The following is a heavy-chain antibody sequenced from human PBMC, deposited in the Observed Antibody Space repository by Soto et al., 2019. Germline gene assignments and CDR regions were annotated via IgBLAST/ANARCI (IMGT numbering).Heavy chain of an antibody. CDR1: VGSFSGSY. Sequence: PSETLSLTCAVYVGSFSGSYCSWFWQPPGKGLEWIGYIYYSGSTNYNPSLKSRVTISVDTSKNQFSLKLSSVTAADTAVYYCARERSTLAYYYYYMDIWGKGTTVTVS. CDR3: ARERSTLAYYYYYMDI. D-gene: IGHD2-2*01. CDR2: IYYSGST. J-gene: IGHJ6*03. V-gene: IGHV4-59*01.